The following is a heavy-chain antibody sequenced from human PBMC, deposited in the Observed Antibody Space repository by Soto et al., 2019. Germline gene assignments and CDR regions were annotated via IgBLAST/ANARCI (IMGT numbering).Heavy chain of an antibody. Sequence: QVQLVQSGAEVKKPGSSVKVSCKASGGTFSSYAISWVRQAPGQGLEWMGGIIPIFGTANYAQKFQGRVTITADESTSTAYMELSSLRSEATAVYYCARDSYYYDSSGYYPGFDAFDIWGQGTMVTVSS. CDR1: GGTFSSYA. D-gene: IGHD3-22*01. CDR2: IIPIFGTA. J-gene: IGHJ3*02. CDR3: ARDSYYYDSSGYYPGFDAFDI. V-gene: IGHV1-69*01.